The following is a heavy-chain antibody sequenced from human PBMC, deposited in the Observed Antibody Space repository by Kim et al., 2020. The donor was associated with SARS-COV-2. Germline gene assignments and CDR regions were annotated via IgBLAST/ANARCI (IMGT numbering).Heavy chain of an antibody. Sequence: GGSLRLSCAASGFTFSIYSIDWVRRAPGKGLEWIIYISSTSRNIYYADSVKGRFTVSRDNAENSVYLQMDSLTDEYTAIYYCARVGTSGYIVDYWGQGTPVTVAT. CDR3: ARVGTSGYIVDY. D-gene: IGHD6-13*01. CDR1: GFTFSIYS. J-gene: IGHJ4*02. CDR2: ISSTSRNI. V-gene: IGHV3-48*02.